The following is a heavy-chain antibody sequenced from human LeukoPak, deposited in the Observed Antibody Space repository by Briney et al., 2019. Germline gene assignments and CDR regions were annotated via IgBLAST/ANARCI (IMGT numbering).Heavy chain of an antibody. D-gene: IGHD1-14*01. J-gene: IGHJ4*02. Sequence: GGSLRLSCAASGFTFSSYGMHWVSQAPGKGLEWVAVIWYDGSNKYYADSVKGRFTISRDNSKNTLYLQMNSLGAEDTAVYYCARNLDYWGQGTPVTVSS. V-gene: IGHV3-33*01. CDR3: ARNLDY. CDR2: IWYDGSNK. CDR1: GFTFSSYG.